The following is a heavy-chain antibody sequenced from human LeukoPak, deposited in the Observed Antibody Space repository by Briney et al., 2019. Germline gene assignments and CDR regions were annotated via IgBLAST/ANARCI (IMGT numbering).Heavy chain of an antibody. Sequence: PSETLSLTCTVSGGSTSSNNYYWGWIRQPPGKGLEWIGSLYHPDSTYYNPSLKSRVTMSVDTSRNQFSLKLSFVTAADTAVYYCARQYDSYFYYYLDLWGTGTTVTVSS. CDR1: GGSTSSNNYY. CDR3: ARQYDSYFYYYLDL. J-gene: IGHJ6*03. CDR2: LYHPDST. V-gene: IGHV4-39*01.